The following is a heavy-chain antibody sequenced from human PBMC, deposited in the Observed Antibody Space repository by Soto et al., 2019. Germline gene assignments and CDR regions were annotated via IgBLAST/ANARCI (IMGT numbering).Heavy chain of an antibody. CDR1: GYSFTNYW. CDR2: IYTNVPYS. Sequence: PGESLKISCKGSGYSFTNYWIGWLSHMPGRGLQWKVFIYTNVPYSKYSPSFQGQVTISFDKSISTAYLQWGCLNASDIAMYYWARLFTDASFWDNFDYWGPEALVAVSS. V-gene: IGHV5-51*01. J-gene: IGHJ4*02. D-gene: IGHD1-26*01. CDR3: ARLFTDASFWDNFDY.